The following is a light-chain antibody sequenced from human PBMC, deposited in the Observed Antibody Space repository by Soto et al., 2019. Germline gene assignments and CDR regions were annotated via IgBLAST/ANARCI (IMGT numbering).Light chain of an antibody. CDR1: QSVRSN. V-gene: IGKV3-15*01. J-gene: IGKJ1*01. CDR2: GAS. CDR3: LQYNNWVPT. Sequence: EIVMTQSPATLSVSPGERATLSCRASQSVRSNLAWYQQKPGQAPRLLIYGASTRATGIPARFSGNGSGTEFTFTISSLQSEDFAVYYCLQYNNWVPTFGQGTRVEI.